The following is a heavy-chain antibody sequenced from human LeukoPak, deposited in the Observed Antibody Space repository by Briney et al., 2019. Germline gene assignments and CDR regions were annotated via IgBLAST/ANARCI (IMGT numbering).Heavy chain of an antibody. Sequence: GGTLRLSCAASGFTFSSYGMSWVRQAPGKGLEWVSAISGSGGSTYYADSVKGRFTISRDNSKNTLYLQMNSLRAEDTAVYYCAKDGYSSSWPLFVSAYYFDYWGQGTLVTVSS. CDR2: ISGSGGST. D-gene: IGHD6-13*01. CDR1: GFTFSSYG. J-gene: IGHJ4*02. V-gene: IGHV3-23*01. CDR3: AKDGYSSSWPLFVSAYYFDY.